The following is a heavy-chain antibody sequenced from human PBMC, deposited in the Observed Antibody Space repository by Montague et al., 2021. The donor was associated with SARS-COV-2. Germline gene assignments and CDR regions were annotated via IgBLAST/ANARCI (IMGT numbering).Heavy chain of an antibody. J-gene: IGHJ4*02. CDR1: GGSTSSSSCY. CDR3: ARSPRHYDFWSGYLPGHFDY. V-gene: IGHV4-39*01. Sequence: SETLSLTCTVSGGSTSSSSCYWGWIRQPPGKGLEWIGSIYYSGSTYYNPSLKSRVTISVDTSKNQFSLKLSSVTAADTAVYYCARSPRHYDFWSGYLPGHFDYWGQGTLVPVSS. D-gene: IGHD3-3*01. CDR2: IYYSGST.